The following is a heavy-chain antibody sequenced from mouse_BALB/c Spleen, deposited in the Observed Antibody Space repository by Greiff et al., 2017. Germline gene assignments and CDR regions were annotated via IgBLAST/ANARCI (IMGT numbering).Heavy chain of an antibody. CDR1: GFNIKDYY. Sequence: EVKLVESGAELVRPGALVKLSCKASGFNIKDYYMHWVKQRPEQGLEWIGWIDPENGNTIYDPKFQGKASITADTSSNTAYLQLSSLTSEDTAVYYCARWYYGSSYAMDYWGQGTSVTVSS. CDR3: ARWYYGSSYAMDY. V-gene: IGHV14-1*02. J-gene: IGHJ4*01. CDR2: IDPENGNT. D-gene: IGHD1-1*01.